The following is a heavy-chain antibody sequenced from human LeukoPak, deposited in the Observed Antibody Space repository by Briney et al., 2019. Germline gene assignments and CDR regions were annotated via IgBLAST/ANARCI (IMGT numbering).Heavy chain of an antibody. D-gene: IGHD5-18*01. Sequence: SETLSLTCAVYGGSFSGYYWSWIRQPPGKGLEWIGEINHSGSTNYNPSLKSRVTISVDTSKNQFSLKLSSVTAADTAVYYCASGRLGYSYSPLDYWGQGTLVTVSS. V-gene: IGHV4-34*01. CDR3: ASGRLGYSYSPLDY. CDR2: INHSGST. J-gene: IGHJ4*02. CDR1: GGSFSGYY.